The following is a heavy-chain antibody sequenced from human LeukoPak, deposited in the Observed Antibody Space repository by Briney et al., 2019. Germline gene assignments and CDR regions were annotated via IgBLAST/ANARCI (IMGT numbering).Heavy chain of an antibody. D-gene: IGHD3-10*01. V-gene: IGHV3-11*06. CDR3: ARDGDYYGSGSSYMHYYYYGLDV. CDR2: ISGTSTYI. Sequence: GGSLRLSCAASGFTFSDYYMSWIRQAPGKGLEWVSSISGTSTYIYYADSVKGRFTISRDNAKNSLYLQMNSLRAEETAVYYCARDGDYYGSGSSYMHYYYYGLDVWGQGTTVTVSS. J-gene: IGHJ6*02. CDR1: GFTFSDYY.